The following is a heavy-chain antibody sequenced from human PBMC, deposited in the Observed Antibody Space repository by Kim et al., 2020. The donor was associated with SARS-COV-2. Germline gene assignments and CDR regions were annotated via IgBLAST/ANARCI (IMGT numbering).Heavy chain of an antibody. CDR3: ARSGNGYNAFGI. J-gene: IGHJ4*02. CDR2: ISTRGESI. CDR1: GLSFSDSY. V-gene: IGHV3-11*01. Sequence: EGSLRLSCAASGLSFSDSYMNWVRQAPGKGLEWLSFISTRGESIFYADSVEGRFTISRDNAKNSLYLQMNYLRDEDTAVYYCARSGNGYNAFGIWGQGVLGTVSS. D-gene: IGHD5-12*01.